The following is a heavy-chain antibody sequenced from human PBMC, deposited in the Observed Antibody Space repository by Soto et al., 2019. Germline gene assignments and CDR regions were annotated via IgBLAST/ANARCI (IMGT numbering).Heavy chain of an antibody. J-gene: IGHJ4*02. CDR3: AKATLYFISTSCYADFDS. Sequence: EVQLVESGGGLVQPGRSLRLSCAASGFTFDDYAMHWVRQAPGKGLEWVSGISWNSGSIGYADSVKGRFTISRDNAKNSLYMQTNSQSTKDMALYYCAKATLYFISTSCYADFDSWGQGTLVTVSS. CDR1: GFTFDDYA. D-gene: IGHD2-2*01. V-gene: IGHV3-9*03. CDR2: ISWNSGSI.